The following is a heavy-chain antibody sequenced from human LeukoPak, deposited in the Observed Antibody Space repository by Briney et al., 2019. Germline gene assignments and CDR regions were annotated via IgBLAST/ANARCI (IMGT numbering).Heavy chain of an antibody. CDR3: ARRRGYGDYFDH. J-gene: IGHJ4*02. D-gene: IGHD4-17*01. V-gene: IGHV3-48*03. CDR2: ISSSGSTI. CDR1: GFTFSSYE. Sequence: GGSLRLSCAASGFTFSSYEMNWVRQAPGKGLEWVSYISSSGSTIYYADSVKGRFTISRDNAKNSLYLQMNSLRAEDTAVYYCARRRGYGDYFDHWGQGTLVTVSS.